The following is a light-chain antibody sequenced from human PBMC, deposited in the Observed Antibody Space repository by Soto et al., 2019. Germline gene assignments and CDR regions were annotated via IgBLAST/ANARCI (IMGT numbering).Light chain of an antibody. V-gene: IGKV1-5*03. CDR1: QTISSW. CDR3: QHYDSYSEA. Sequence: DIQMTQSPSTLSGSVGDRVTITCRASQTISSWLARYQQKPGKAPKLLIYKASTVKSGVPSRFSGSGSGTEFTLTISSLQPDDFATYYCQHYDSYSEAFGQGTKVDIK. CDR2: KAS. J-gene: IGKJ1*01.